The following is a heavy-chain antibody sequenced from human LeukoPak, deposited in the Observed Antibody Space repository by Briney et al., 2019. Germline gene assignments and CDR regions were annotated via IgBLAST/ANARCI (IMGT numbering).Heavy chain of an antibody. CDR2: ISTYNGNT. Sequence: GASVKVSSKASGYTFNTYGISWVRQAPGQGLEWMGWISTYNGNTNYAQKLQGRVTMTTDTSTTTAYMELTSLRFDDTAVYYCYRGSYDSSARGFDYWGQGTLVTVSS. CDR3: YRGSYDSSARGFDY. CDR1: GYTFNTYG. D-gene: IGHD3-22*01. J-gene: IGHJ4*02. V-gene: IGHV1-18*01.